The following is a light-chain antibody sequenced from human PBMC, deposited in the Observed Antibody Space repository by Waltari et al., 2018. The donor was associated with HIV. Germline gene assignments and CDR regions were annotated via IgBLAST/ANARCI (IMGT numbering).Light chain of an antibody. V-gene: IGLV1-40*01. J-gene: IGLJ3*02. CDR3: QSYDSILSGSWV. Sequence: QSVLTQPPSVSGAPGQRVTISCTGSSSNIGAGYDVHWYLQLPGTAPKLLIYGNSNRPSGVPDRFSGSKSGTSASLAITGLQAEDEADYYCQSYDSILSGSWVFGGGTKLTVL. CDR1: SSNIGAGYD. CDR2: GNS.